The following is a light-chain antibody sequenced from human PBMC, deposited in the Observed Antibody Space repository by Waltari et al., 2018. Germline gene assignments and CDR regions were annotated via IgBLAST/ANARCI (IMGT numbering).Light chain of an antibody. V-gene: IGKV3-20*01. Sequence: IVLTQSPGTLSLSPGERATLSCRASQSVNSGYLAWYQQKPGQAPRLLIYSTSTRATGIPDRFSGSGSGTDFTLTISRLEPEDFAVYYCQQHVTSPLTFGAGTKVEIK. CDR2: STS. J-gene: IGKJ4*01. CDR3: QQHVTSPLT. CDR1: QSVNSGY.